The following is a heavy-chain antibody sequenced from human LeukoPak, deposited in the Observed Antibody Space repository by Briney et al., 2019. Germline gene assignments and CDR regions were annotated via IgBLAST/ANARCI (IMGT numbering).Heavy chain of an antibody. Sequence: GGSLRLSCAASGLTFSNYALVWVRQAPGKRLEWVSAITGSGGTVYADSVKGRFTISRDNSMNTLYLQMNSLRAEDTAVYYCGQDPNGDYLGAFDFWGQGTRVSVSS. J-gene: IGHJ3*01. D-gene: IGHD4-17*01. CDR1: GLTFSNYA. CDR2: ITGSGGT. CDR3: GQDPNGDYLGAFDF. V-gene: IGHV3-23*01.